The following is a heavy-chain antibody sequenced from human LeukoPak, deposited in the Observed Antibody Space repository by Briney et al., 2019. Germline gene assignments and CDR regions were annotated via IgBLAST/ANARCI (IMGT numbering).Heavy chain of an antibody. D-gene: IGHD6-19*01. J-gene: IGHJ6*03. CDR3: ARGSGWPDYYCYMDV. V-gene: IGHV4-59*01. CDR2: IYYSGNT. CDR1: GGSISSYY. Sequence: SETLSLTCTVSGGSISSYYWSWIRQPPGKGLEWIGYIYYSGNTNYNPSLKSRVTISIDTSKSHFSLNLNSVTAADTAVYYCARGSGWPDYYCYMDVWGKGTTVTISS.